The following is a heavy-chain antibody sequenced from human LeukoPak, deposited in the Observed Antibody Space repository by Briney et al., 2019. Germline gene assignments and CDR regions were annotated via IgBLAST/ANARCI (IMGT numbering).Heavy chain of an antibody. J-gene: IGHJ4*02. V-gene: IGHV3-48*04. D-gene: IGHD4-17*01. CDR3: ATALDYNDSRDY. CDR1: GFTFSSYS. Sequence: PGGSLRLSCAASGFTFSSYSMNWVRQAPGKDLEWVSYISSSSYTIYYADSVKGRFTISRDNAKNSLYLQMNSLRAEDTAIYYCATALDYNDSRDYWGQGTLVTVSS. CDR2: ISSSSYTI.